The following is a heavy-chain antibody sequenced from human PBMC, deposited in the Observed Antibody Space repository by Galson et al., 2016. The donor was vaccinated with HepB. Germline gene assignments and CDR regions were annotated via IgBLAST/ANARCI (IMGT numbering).Heavy chain of an antibody. V-gene: IGHV3-23*01. CDR1: GFILNSHA. CDR2: ISDIGANT. CDR3: AARYGEFLMVFDY. J-gene: IGHJ4*02. D-gene: IGHD3-10*01. Sequence: SLRLSCAGSGFILNSHAMSWVRQAPGKGLELVSAISDIGANTYHADFVKGRFTISRDNSKNTMYLQMNSLRVEDTAVYYCAARYGEFLMVFDYWGQGTLVTVSS.